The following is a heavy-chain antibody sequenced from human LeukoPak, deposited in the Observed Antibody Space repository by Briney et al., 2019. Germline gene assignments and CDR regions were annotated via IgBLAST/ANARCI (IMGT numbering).Heavy chain of an antibody. J-gene: IGHJ4*02. CDR1: GFTFSSYS. CDR3: ARDGAITMVRGVTFDY. V-gene: IGHV3-21*01. Sequence: AGGSLRLSCAASGFTFSSYSMNWVRQAPRKGLEWVSSISSSSSYIYYADSVKGRFTISRDNAKNSLYLRMNSLRAEDTAVYYCARDGAITMVRGVTFDYWGQGTLVTVSS. CDR2: ISSSSSYI. D-gene: IGHD3-10*01.